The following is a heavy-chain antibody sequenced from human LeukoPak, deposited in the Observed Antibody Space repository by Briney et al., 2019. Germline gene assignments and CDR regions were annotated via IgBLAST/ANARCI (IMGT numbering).Heavy chain of an antibody. Sequence: SETLSLTCTVSGGSISTYYWNWIRQPPGKGLEYIGYIYYSGSTNYNPSLKSRVTISVDTSKNQFSLKLSSVTAADTAVYYCAGAVGATTFYFDYWGQGTLVTVSS. CDR2: IYYSGST. J-gene: IGHJ4*02. CDR3: AGAVGATTFYFDY. V-gene: IGHV4-59*12. D-gene: IGHD1-26*01. CDR1: GGSISTYY.